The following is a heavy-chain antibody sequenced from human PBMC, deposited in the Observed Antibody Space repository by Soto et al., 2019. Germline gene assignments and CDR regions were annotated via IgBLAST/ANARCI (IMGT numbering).Heavy chain of an antibody. J-gene: IGHJ4*02. V-gene: IGHV4-59*12. Sequence: SETLSLTCTVSGASISTYYWSWIRQPPGKGLEWIGYIYYSGSTNYNPSLKSRVTISVDTSKNQFSLKLSSVTAADTAVYYCARLGYYSSSWYSDYWGQGTLVTVSS. CDR3: ARLGYYSSSWYSDY. CDR2: IYYSGST. D-gene: IGHD6-13*01. CDR1: GASISTYY.